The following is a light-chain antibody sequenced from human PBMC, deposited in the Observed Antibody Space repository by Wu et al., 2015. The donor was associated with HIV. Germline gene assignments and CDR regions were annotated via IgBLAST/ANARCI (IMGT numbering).Light chain of an antibody. CDR3: QQYNNWPPFT. V-gene: IGKV3-15*01. J-gene: IGKJ3*01. CDR2: GAS. CDR1: QSVSSN. Sequence: EIVMTQSPATLSVSPGERATLSCRASQSVSSNLAWYQQKPGQAPRLLFYGASTRATGVPARFSGSGSGTEFTLTISSMQSEDFAVYYCQQYNNWPPFTFGPGTKWISN.